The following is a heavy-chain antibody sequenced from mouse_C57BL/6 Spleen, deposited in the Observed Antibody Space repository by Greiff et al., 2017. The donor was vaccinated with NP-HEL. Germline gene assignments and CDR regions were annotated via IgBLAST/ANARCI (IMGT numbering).Heavy chain of an antibody. CDR1: GFTFSSYG. Sequence: EVMLVESGGDLVKPGGSLKLSCAASGFTFSSYGMSWVRQTPDKRLEWVATISSGGSYTYYPDSVKGRFTISRDNAKNTLYLQMSSLKSEDTAMYYCERRGITTVVATAWYFDVWGTGTTVTVSS. CDR2: ISSGGSYT. CDR3: ERRGITTVVATAWYFDV. J-gene: IGHJ1*03. D-gene: IGHD1-1*01. V-gene: IGHV5-6*02.